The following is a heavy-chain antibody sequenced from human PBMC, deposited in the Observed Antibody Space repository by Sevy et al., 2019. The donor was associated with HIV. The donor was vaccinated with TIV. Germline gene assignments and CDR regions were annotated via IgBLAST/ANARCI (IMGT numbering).Heavy chain of an antibody. V-gene: IGHV3-23*01. D-gene: IGHD3-22*01. Sequence: GGCLRLSCAASGFTFSSYAMIWVRQAPGKGLEWVSAISGSGGSTYYADSVKGRFTISRDNSKNTLYLQMNSLRAEDTAVYYCAKVDSSGYYSVSGFDYWGQGTLVTVSS. CDR3: AKVDSSGYYSVSGFDY. CDR1: GFTFSSYA. J-gene: IGHJ4*02. CDR2: ISGSGGST.